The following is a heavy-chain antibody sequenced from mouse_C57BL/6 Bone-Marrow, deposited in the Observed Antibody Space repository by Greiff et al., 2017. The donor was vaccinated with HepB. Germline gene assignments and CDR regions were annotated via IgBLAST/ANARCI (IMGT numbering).Heavy chain of an antibody. J-gene: IGHJ1*03. V-gene: IGHV5-16*01. CDR3: ARDLDYGSSYWYFDV. CDR1: GFTFSDYY. D-gene: IGHD1-1*01. CDR2: INYDGSST. Sequence: EVQWVESEGGLVQPGSSMKLSCTASGFTFSDYYMAWVRQVPEKGLEWVANINYDGSSTYYLDSLKSRFIISRDNAKNILYLQMSSLKSEDTATYYCARDLDYGSSYWYFDVWGTGTTVTVSS.